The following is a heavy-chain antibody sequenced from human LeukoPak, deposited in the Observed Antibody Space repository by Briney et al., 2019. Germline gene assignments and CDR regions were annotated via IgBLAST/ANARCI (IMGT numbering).Heavy chain of an antibody. CDR1: GFTVSNKY. D-gene: IGHD6-19*01. Sequence: GGSLRLSCVASGFTVSNKYMSWVRQAPGKGLEWVSVLYNAGSTYYADSVKGRFTISRDNSKNTLYLQMYSLRAEDTAVYYCAKDVRAVAPYYFDYWGQGTLVTVSS. CDR2: LYNAGST. V-gene: IGHV3-53*01. CDR3: AKDVRAVAPYYFDY. J-gene: IGHJ4*02.